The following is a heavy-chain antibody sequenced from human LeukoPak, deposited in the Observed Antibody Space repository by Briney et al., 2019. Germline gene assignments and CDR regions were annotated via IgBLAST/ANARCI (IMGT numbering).Heavy chain of an antibody. V-gene: IGHV3-23*01. CDR1: GFTFRSYA. D-gene: IGHD6-6*01. CDR2: ISLGGVNT. CDR3: AKNVMYSSSAVDY. J-gene: IGHJ4*02. Sequence: GGSLRLSCAASGFTFRSYAMSWVHQAPGKGLEWVSAISLGGVNTYYADSVKGRFTVSRVNSKNTLYLQMNSLRVEDTAVYYYAKNVMYSSSAVDYWGQGTLVTVSS.